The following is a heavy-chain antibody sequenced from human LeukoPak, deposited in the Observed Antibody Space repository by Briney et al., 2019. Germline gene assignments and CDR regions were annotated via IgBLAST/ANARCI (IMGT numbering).Heavy chain of an antibody. CDR2: INPNSGGT. D-gene: IGHD2-2*01. J-gene: IGHJ3*02. V-gene: IGHV1-2*06. CDR3: ARVFREIGRSTYHDAFDI. Sequence: ASVKVSCKASGYSLTDYHIHWVRQAPEQGLEWMGRINPNSGGTNYAQKFQGRVTMTRDTSISTAYMELSRLRSDDTAVYYCARVFREIGRSTYHDAFDIWGQGTMVTVSP. CDR1: GYSLTDYH.